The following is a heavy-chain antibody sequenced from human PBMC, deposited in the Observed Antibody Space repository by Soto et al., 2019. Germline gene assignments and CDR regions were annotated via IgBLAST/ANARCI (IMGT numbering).Heavy chain of an antibody. V-gene: IGHV1-18*01. J-gene: IGHJ5*02. CDR2: ISAYNGNT. D-gene: IGHD3-10*01. Sequence: ASVKVSCKASGYTFTSYGISWVRQAPGQGLERMGWISAYNGNTNYAQKLQGRVTMTTDTSTSTAYMELRSLRSDDTAVYYCAREVTMVRGVISPWFDPWGQGTLVTVSS. CDR1: GYTFTSYG. CDR3: AREVTMVRGVISPWFDP.